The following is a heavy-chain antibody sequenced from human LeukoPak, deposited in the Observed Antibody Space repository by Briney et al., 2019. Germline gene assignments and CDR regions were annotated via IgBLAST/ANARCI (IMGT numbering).Heavy chain of an antibody. V-gene: IGHV3-53*01. Sequence: GGSLRLSCAASGFTVSNNYMNWVRQAPGTGLEGVSVIYSGGSTHYADSVKGRFTISRDSAKNSLYLQMNSLRAEHTAVYYCARGSCTSTGCPVDYWGQGTLVSVSS. CDR2: IYSGGST. J-gene: IGHJ4*02. CDR3: ARGSCTSTGCPVDY. D-gene: IGHD2-2*01. CDR1: GFTVSNNY.